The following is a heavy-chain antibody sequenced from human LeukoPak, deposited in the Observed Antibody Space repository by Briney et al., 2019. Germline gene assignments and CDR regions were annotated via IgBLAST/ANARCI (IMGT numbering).Heavy chain of an antibody. J-gene: IGHJ4*02. V-gene: IGHV3-73*01. D-gene: IGHD4-17*01. CDR3: TRHDYGDYVGFDY. CDR1: GFTFSSYE. CDR2: IRSKANSYAT. Sequence: GGSLRLSCAASGFTFSSYEMNWVRQASGKGLEWVGRIRSKANSYATAYAASVKGRFTISRDDSKNTAYLQMNSLKTEDTAVYYCTRHDYGDYVGFDYWGQGTLVTVSS.